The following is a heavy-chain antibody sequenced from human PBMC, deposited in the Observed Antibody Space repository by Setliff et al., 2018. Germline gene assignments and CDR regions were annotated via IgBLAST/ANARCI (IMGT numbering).Heavy chain of an antibody. V-gene: IGHV3-7*01. J-gene: IGHJ6*02. CDR3: ARDHVYGSQYYYYYYGMDV. D-gene: IGHD3-10*01. CDR1: GFTFSRYW. Sequence: PGGSLRLSCAASGFTFSRYWMSWVRQAPGKGLEWVANIRQDESEKYYVDSVKGRFTTSRDNAKNSLYLQMNSLRAEDTAVYYCARDHVYGSQYYYYYYGMDVWGQGTTVTVSS. CDR2: IRQDESEK.